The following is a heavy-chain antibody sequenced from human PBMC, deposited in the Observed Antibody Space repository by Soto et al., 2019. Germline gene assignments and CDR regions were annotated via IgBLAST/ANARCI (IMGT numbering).Heavy chain of an antibody. CDR3: ARDYHGGYDFLLGCMDV. J-gene: IGHJ6*03. CDR1: GFTFSSYS. D-gene: IGHD5-12*01. CDR2: ISSSSSYI. V-gene: IGHV3-21*01. Sequence: EVQLVESGGGLVKPGGSLRLSCAASGFTFSSYSMNWVRQAPGKGLEWVSSISSSSSYIYYADSVKGRFTISRDNAKNSLYLQMNSLRAEDTAVYYCARDYHGGYDFLLGCMDVWGKGTTVTVSS.